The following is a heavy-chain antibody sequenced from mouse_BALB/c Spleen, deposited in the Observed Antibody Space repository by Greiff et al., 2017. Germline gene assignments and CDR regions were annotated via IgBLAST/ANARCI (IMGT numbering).Heavy chain of an antibody. J-gene: IGHJ4*01. V-gene: IGHV3-8*02. CDR3: ARFGYDERGYYAMDY. CDR1: GDSITSGY. Sequence: EVQLQESGPSLVKPSQTLSLTCSVTGDSITSGYWNWIRKFPGNKLEYMGYISYSGSTYYNPSLKSRISITRDTSKNQYYLQLNSVTTEDTATYYCARFGYDERGYYAMDYWGQGTSVTVSS. CDR2: ISYSGST. D-gene: IGHD2-2*01.